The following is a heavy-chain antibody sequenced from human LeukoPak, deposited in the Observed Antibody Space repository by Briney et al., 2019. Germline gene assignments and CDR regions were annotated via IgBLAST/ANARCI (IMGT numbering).Heavy chain of an antibody. CDR3: ARGDTAMDPFDY. CDR1: GGTFSTYA. D-gene: IGHD5-18*01. CDR2: IIPVFGVT. Sequence: SVKVSCKASGGTFSTYAISWVRQAPGQGLEWMGRIIPVFGVTNYAQKFKGRVTITADKSTSTAYMELSSLRSEDTAVYYCARGDTAMDPFDYWGQGTLVTVSS. J-gene: IGHJ4*02. V-gene: IGHV1-69*04.